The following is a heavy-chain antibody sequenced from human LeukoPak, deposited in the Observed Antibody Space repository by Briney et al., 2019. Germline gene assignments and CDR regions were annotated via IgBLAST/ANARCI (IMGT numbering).Heavy chain of an antibody. CDR1: GGSISSYY. CDR3: ARDSGGSWYYY. V-gene: IGHV4-59*01. Sequence: PSETLSLTCTVSGGSISSYYWSWIRQPPGKGLEWIGYIYYSGSTNYDPSLKSRVTISVDTSKNQFSLKLSSVTAADTAVYYCARDSGGSWYYYWGQGTLVTVSS. D-gene: IGHD6-13*01. CDR2: IYYSGST. J-gene: IGHJ4*02.